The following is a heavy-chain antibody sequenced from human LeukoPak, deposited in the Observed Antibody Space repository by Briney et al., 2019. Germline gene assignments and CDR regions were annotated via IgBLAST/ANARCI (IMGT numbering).Heavy chain of an antibody. Sequence: ASVKVSCKASGYTFTGYYMHWVRQAPGQGLEWMGWINPNSGGTNYAQKFQGRVTMTRDTSISTAYMELSRLRSDDTAVYYCARWGLRTVGATTVYFDYWGQGTLVTVSS. J-gene: IGHJ4*02. CDR3: ARWGLRTVGATTVYFDY. CDR2: INPNSGGT. D-gene: IGHD1-26*01. V-gene: IGHV1-2*02. CDR1: GYTFTGYY.